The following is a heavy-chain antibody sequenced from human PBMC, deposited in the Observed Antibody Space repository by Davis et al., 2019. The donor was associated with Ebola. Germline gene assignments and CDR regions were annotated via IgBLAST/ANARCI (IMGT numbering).Heavy chain of an antibody. CDR1: GYTFTGYY. Sequence: ASVKVSCKASGYTFTGYYMHWVRQAPGQGLEWMGWINPNSGGTNYAQKFQGRVTMTRDTSISTAYMELSRLRSDDTAVYYCARDRRYSAAAGTVYWFDPWGQGTLVTVSS. D-gene: IGHD6-13*01. J-gene: IGHJ5*02. V-gene: IGHV1-2*02. CDR3: ARDRRYSAAAGTVYWFDP. CDR2: INPNSGGT.